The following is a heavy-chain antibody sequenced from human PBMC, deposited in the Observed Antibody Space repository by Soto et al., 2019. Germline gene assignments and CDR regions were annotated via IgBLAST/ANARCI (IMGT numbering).Heavy chain of an antibody. CDR2: ISYDGSNK. V-gene: IGHV3-30-3*01. J-gene: IGHJ4*02. Sequence: QVQLVESGGGVVQPGRSLRLSCGASGFTFSSYAMHWVRQAPGKGLEWVAVISYDGSNKYYADSVKGRFTISRDNSKNTLNLKMNSVRIEDTAVYYCARGLGGSGSTGAGNYWGQGTLVTDSS. CDR1: GFTFSSYA. D-gene: IGHD6-19*01. CDR3: ARGLGGSGSTGAGNY.